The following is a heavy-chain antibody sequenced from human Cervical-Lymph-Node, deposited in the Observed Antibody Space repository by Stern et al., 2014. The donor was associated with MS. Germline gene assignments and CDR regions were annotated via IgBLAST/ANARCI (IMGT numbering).Heavy chain of an antibody. V-gene: IGHV4-59*12. D-gene: IGHD3-3*01. CDR2: IYYSGST. CDR3: ARDYYTNPRALQY. CDR1: SGSISSYF. Sequence: QVQLQESGPGLVKPSETLSLTCTVSSGSISSYFWTWIRQPPGKGLEWIGHIYYSGSTNYNPSLQGRVTISLDTSKNQFSLKLRSVTAADTAVYYCARDYYTNPRALQYWGQGTLVTVSS. J-gene: IGHJ1*01.